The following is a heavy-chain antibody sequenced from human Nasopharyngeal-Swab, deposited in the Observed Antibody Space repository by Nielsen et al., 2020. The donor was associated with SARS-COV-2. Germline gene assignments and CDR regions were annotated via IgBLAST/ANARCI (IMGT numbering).Heavy chain of an antibody. CDR1: AFTFRGSA. CDR2: IVLGIDKT. CDR3: ATLSAPRDGNNRAPMG. D-gene: IGHD5-24*01. J-gene: IGHJ4*02. Sequence: SVQVSCKASAFTFRGSALQWVRLARAHRLEWIGWIVLGIDKTDYAQQFQDRVTITRDMSASTVDMQLSSLRSEDTALYYCATLSAPRDGNNRAPMGWGQGTLVTVSS. V-gene: IGHV1-58*01.